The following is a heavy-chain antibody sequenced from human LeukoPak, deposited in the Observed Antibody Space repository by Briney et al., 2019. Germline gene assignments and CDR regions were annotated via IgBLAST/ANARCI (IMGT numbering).Heavy chain of an antibody. V-gene: IGHV3-23*01. D-gene: IGHD2-8*01. J-gene: IGHJ4*02. CDR3: AKDRSCTNDICHGDFDY. CDR1: GFTFGSYA. CDR2: ISGSGGST. Sequence: GGSLRPSCAASGFTFGSYAVSWVRQAPGKGLEWVSSISGSGGSTYSADSVKGRFTISRDNSKNTLYLQMNSLRAEDTALYYCAKDRSCTNDICHGDFDYWGQGTLVTVSS.